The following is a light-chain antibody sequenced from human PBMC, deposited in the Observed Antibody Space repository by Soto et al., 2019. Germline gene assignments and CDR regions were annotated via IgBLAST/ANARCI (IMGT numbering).Light chain of an antibody. CDR1: QSVSSN. V-gene: IGKV3-15*01. Sequence: EIVMTQSPATLSVSPGERATLSCRASQSVSSNLAWYQQNPGQAPRLLIYGASTRATGIPARFSGSGSGTEFTLTISRLQSEDFATYYCQQSETYPLTFGQGTRLEIK. J-gene: IGKJ5*01. CDR2: GAS. CDR3: QQSETYPLT.